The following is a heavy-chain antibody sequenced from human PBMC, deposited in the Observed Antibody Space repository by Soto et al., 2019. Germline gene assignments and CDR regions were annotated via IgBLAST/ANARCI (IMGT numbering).Heavy chain of an antibody. CDR3: ATGQQVRMADI. V-gene: IGHV3-11*03. CDR2: ISGDSRYA. D-gene: IGHD6-13*01. Sequence: QVQLLKSGGDLVEPGGSLRLSCAASGFTVSAYYMAWIRQAPGKGPEWISYISGDSRYANYADSVKGRFTISRDNAKNSLSLQMNSLRAEDTAVYFCATGQQVRMADIWGQGTMVTVSS. J-gene: IGHJ3*02. CDR1: GFTVSAYY.